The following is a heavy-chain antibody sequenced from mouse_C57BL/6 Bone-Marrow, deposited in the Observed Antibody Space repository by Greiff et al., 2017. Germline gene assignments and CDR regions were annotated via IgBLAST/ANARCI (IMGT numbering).Heavy chain of an antibody. Sequence: VQLQQPGAELVKPGASVKLSCKASGYTFTSYWMQWVKQRPGQGLEWIGEIDPSDSYTNYNQKFKGKATLTVDTSSSTAYMQLSSLTSEDSAVYYCARWGFPMDYWGQGTSVTVSS. J-gene: IGHJ4*01. CDR2: IDPSDSYT. CDR3: ARWGFPMDY. CDR1: GYTFTSYW. V-gene: IGHV1-50*01.